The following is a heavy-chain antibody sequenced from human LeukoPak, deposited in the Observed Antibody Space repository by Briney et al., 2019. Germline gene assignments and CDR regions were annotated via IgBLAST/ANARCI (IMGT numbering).Heavy chain of an antibody. CDR3: AREYSYGYYYMDV. D-gene: IGHD5-18*01. CDR1: GGSFSGYY. CDR2: INHSGST. J-gene: IGHJ6*03. Sequence: SETLSLTCALYGGSFSGYYWSWIRQPPGKGLEWIGEINHSGSTNYNPSLKSRVTISVDTSKNQFSLKLSSVTAADTAVYYCAREYSYGYYYMDVWGKGTTVTVSS. V-gene: IGHV4-34*01.